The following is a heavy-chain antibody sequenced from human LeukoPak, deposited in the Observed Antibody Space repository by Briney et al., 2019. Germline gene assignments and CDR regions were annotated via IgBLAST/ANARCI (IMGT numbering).Heavy chain of an antibody. V-gene: IGHV4-34*01. CDR1: GGSFSGYY. Sequence: SETLSLTCAVYGGSFSGYYWSWIRQPPGKGLEWIGEINHSGSTNYNPSLKSRVTISVDTSKNQLSLNLSSVTAADTAVYYCARAGYYYDSSSYYSFDSWGQGTLVTVSS. J-gene: IGHJ4*02. D-gene: IGHD3-22*01. CDR3: ARAGYYYDSSSYYSFDS. CDR2: INHSGST.